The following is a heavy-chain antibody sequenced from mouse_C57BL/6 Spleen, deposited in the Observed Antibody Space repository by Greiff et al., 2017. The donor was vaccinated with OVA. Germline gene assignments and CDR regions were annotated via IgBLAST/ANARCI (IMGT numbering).Heavy chain of an antibody. CDR3: AIWDGNRCFDY. CDR2: IYPGDGDT. Sequence: QVQLQQSGPELVKPGASVKISCKASGYAFSSSWMNWVKQRPGKGLEWIGRIYPGDGDTNYNGKFKGKATLTADKSSSTAYMQLSSLTSEDSAVYFCAIWDGNRCFDYWGQGTTLTGSS. V-gene: IGHV1-82*01. J-gene: IGHJ2*01. D-gene: IGHD2-1*01. CDR1: GYAFSSSW.